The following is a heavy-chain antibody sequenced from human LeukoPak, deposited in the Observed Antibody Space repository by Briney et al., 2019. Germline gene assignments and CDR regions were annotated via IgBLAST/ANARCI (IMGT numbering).Heavy chain of an antibody. CDR3: ARDKEYCTRTSCWTWFDP. CDR2: IYNSGST. CDR1: GGSINSGSYY. Sequence: PSETLSLTCTVSGGSINSGSYYWSWIWQPAGKGLEWIGRIYNSGSTSYNPSLKSRVTISIDTSKNQFSLQLSLVTAADTAIYYCARDKEYCTRTSCWTWFDPWGQGTLVTVSS. D-gene: IGHD2-2*01. V-gene: IGHV4-61*02. J-gene: IGHJ5*02.